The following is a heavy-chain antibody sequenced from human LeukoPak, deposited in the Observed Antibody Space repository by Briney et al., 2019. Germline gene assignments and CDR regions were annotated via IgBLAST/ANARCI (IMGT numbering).Heavy chain of an antibody. V-gene: IGHV3-30*18. CDR1: GFTFSSYG. CDR2: ILNDGDYK. Sequence: GGSLRLSCAASGFTFSSYGMHWVRQAPGKGLEWVAVILNDGDYKYYADSVKGRFTISRDNSKNTLYLQMNSLRAEDTAVYYCAKDLDSSGYSYWGQGNLVTVSS. CDR3: AKDLDSSGYSY. D-gene: IGHD3-22*01. J-gene: IGHJ4*02.